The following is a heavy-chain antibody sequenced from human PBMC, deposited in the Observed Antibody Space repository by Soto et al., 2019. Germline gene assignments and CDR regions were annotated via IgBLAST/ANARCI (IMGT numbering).Heavy chain of an antibody. CDR3: GRSPDGFDT. Sequence: QVQLQQWGAGLLKPSEPLSLTCAVSGGSFIYYQWSWIRQPPGKGLERIGEINHRGRTNYTLPLQVRATTQMDPSIHQFSRKLCFVPAGDRAEYYCGRSPDGFDTWSQGTMLPVSS. J-gene: IGHJ3*02. CDR2: INHRGRT. V-gene: IGHV4-34*01. CDR1: GGSFIYYQ.